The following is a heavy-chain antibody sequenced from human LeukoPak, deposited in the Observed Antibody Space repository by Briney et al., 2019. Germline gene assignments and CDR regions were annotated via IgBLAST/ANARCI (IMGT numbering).Heavy chain of an antibody. CDR2: IYYSGST. D-gene: IGHD5-24*01. Sequence: SETLSLTCTVSGGSITNNSDYWGCIRQPPGKGLEWIGSIYYSGSTYYNPSLKSRVAISVDTSKNQFSLKLNSVTAADTAVYYCARETRDGYNSAYYFDYWGQGTLVTVSS. CDR1: GGSITNNSDY. CDR3: ARETRDGYNSAYYFDY. J-gene: IGHJ4*02. V-gene: IGHV4-39*07.